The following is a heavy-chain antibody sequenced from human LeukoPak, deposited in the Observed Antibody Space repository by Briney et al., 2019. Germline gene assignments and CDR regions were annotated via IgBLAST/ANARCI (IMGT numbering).Heavy chain of an antibody. V-gene: IGHV1-69*04. Sequence: SVKVSCKASGGTFSSYAISWVRQAPGQGLEWMGRIIPILGIANYAQKFQGRVTITADKSTSTAYMELSSLRSEDTAVYYCARDMINDYGGNSGGDYWGQGTLVTVSS. CDR1: GGTFSSYA. CDR2: IIPILGIA. D-gene: IGHD4-23*01. J-gene: IGHJ4*02. CDR3: ARDMINDYGGNSGGDY.